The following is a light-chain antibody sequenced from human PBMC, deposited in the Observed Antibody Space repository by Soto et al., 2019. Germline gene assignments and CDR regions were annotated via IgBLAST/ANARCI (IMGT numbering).Light chain of an antibody. CDR3: QQYSVYWT. V-gene: IGKV1-5*02. CDR2: DAS. CDR1: QSVSTR. Sequence: IQMTQSRSSLSASVGDTVTIICRASQSVSTRLAWYQQKPGKAPKVLIYDASSWAGGVTSRFTGSGSGTEFTLPINSLQPDDFATYYCQQYSVYWTFGQGTQGGYQ. J-gene: IGKJ1*01.